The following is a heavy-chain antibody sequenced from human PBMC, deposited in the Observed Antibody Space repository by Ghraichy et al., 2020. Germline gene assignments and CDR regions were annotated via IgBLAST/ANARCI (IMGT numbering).Heavy chain of an antibody. Sequence: SETLSLTCTVFGGSISSGGYYWSWIRQHPGKGLEWIGYIYYIGTTYYNPSLKSRVTISVDTSKNQFSLNLSSVTAADTAVYYCAGVSHIKNAFDIWGQGTMVTVSS. V-gene: IGHV4-31*03. J-gene: IGHJ3*02. CDR2: IYYIGTT. CDR1: GGSISSGGYY. CDR3: AGVSHIKNAFDI.